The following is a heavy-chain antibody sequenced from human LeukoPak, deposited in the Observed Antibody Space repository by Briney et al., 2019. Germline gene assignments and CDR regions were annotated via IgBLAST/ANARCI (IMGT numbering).Heavy chain of an antibody. J-gene: IGHJ3*02. V-gene: IGHV3-33*01. Sequence: GGTLRLSCAASGFTFSSYGMHWVRQAQGQGLEWVAVIWYDGSNKYYADSVKGRFTISRDNSKNTLYLQMNSLRAEDTAVYYCAREALVGAILVAFDIWGQGTMVTVSS. CDR2: IWYDGSNK. D-gene: IGHD1-26*01. CDR1: GFTFSSYG. CDR3: AREALVGAILVAFDI.